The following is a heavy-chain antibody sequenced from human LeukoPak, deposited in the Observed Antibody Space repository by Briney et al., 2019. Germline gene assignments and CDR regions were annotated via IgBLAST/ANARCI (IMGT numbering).Heavy chain of an antibody. CDR2: IKQDGSEK. D-gene: IGHD3-10*01. V-gene: IGHV3-7*01. J-gene: IGHJ4*02. Sequence: GGSLRLSCAASGFTFSSYWMSWVRQAPGKGLEWVANIKQDGSEKYYVDSVKGRFTISRDNAKNSLYLQMNSLRAEDTAVYYCASATMVRGVIGGYYFDYWGQGTLVTVSS. CDR3: ASATMVRGVIGGYYFDY. CDR1: GFTFSSYW.